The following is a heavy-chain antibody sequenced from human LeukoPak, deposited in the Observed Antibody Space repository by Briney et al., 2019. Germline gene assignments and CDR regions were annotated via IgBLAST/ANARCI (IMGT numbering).Heavy chain of an antibody. J-gene: IGHJ4*02. CDR1: GYTFTGYY. V-gene: IGHV1-2*02. Sequence: EASVKVSCKASGYTFTGYYMHWVRQAPGQGLEWMGWINPNSGGTNYAQKFQGRVTMTRDTSISTAYMELSRLRSDDTAVYYCARTYYYDSSGYGDLDYWGQGTLVTVSS. CDR2: INPNSGGT. D-gene: IGHD3-22*01. CDR3: ARTYYYDSSGYGDLDY.